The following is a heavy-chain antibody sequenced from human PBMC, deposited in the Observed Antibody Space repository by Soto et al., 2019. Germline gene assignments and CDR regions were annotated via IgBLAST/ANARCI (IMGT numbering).Heavy chain of an antibody. CDR1: GGSISSGDYY. V-gene: IGHV4-31*03. Sequence: SETLSLTCTVSGGSISSGDYYWSWIRQHPGKGLEWIGYIYYSGSTYYNPSLKSRVTISVDKSKNHFSLKLTSVTAADTAVYYCARSEATVLDYWGQGTLVTVSS. J-gene: IGHJ4*02. CDR3: ARSEATVLDY. CDR2: IYYSGST. D-gene: IGHD4-17*01.